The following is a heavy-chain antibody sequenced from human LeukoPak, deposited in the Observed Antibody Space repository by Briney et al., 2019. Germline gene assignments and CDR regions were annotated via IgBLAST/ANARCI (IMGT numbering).Heavy chain of an antibody. Sequence: GASVKVSCKASGYTFTGYYMHWVRQAPGQGLEWMGWINPNSGGTNYAQKFQGRVTMTRDTSISTAYMELSRLRSDDTAVYYCARDLTNWASDAFDIWGQGTMVTVSS. V-gene: IGHV1-2*02. CDR2: INPNSGGT. J-gene: IGHJ3*02. D-gene: IGHD7-27*01. CDR1: GYTFTGYY. CDR3: ARDLTNWASDAFDI.